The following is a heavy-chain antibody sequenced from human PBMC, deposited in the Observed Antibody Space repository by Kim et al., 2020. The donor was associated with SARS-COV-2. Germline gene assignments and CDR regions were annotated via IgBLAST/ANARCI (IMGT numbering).Heavy chain of an antibody. D-gene: IGHD3-22*01. J-gene: IGHJ1*01. Sequence: VKGRVTIGRDNAKNTLYLQMNSLRPEDTGVYYCARAGDYDISGYYGFFHHWGQGAVVTVAS. V-gene: IGHV3-74*01. CDR3: ARAGDYDISGYYGFFHH.